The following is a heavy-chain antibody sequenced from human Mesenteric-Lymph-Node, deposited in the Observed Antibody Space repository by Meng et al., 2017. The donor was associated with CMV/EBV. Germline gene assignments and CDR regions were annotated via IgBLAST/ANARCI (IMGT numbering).Heavy chain of an antibody. CDR2: IYHSGTT. CDR3: DRGTDCSSTSCLFDP. Sequence: SETLSLTYTVSGYSISSVYYWCWIRQSPGKGLEWIGSIYHSGTTYYNPSLKSRVTISVDTSKNQFSLKLSSVTAADTAVYYCDRGTDCSSTSCLFDPWGQGTLVTVSS. J-gene: IGHJ5*02. D-gene: IGHD2-2*01. CDR1: GYSISSVYY. V-gene: IGHV4-38-2*02.